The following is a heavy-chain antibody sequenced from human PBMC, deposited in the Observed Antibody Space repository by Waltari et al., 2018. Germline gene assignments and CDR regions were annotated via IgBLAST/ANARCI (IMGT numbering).Heavy chain of an antibody. J-gene: IGHJ5*02. CDR3: ARDLNWNYVGWFDP. V-gene: IGHV3-48*04. CDR2: ISSSSSTI. Sequence: EVQLVESGGGLVQPGGFLRLGCAASGFTFSFYSMNCVRQSPGKGLECVSYISSSSSTIYYADSVKGRFTISRDNAKNSLYLQMNSLRAEDTAVYYCARDLNWNYVGWFDPWGQGTLVTVSS. CDR1: GFTFSFYS. D-gene: IGHD1-7*01.